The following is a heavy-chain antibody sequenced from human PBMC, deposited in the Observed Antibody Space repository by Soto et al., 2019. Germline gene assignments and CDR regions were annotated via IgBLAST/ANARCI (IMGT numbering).Heavy chain of an antibody. V-gene: IGHV4-30-4*01. Sequence: QVQLQESGPGLVKPSQTLSLTCTVSGGSTSSGDSYWSWIRQPPGKGLEWIGYIYYSGSTYYNPSLKSRVTISVDTSKNQFALKLSSVTAADTAVYYCARYCSGGSCYPFDYWGQGTLVTVSS. CDR3: ARYCSGGSCYPFDY. CDR1: GGSTSSGDSY. J-gene: IGHJ4*02. CDR2: IYYSGST. D-gene: IGHD2-15*01.